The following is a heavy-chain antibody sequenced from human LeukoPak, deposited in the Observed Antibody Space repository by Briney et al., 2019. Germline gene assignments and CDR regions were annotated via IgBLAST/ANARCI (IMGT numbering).Heavy chain of an antibody. Sequence: PGRSLRLSCAASGFTFSSYAMHWVRQAPGKGLEWVAVISYDGSNEYYADSVKGRFTISRDNSKNTLYLQMNSLRAEDTAVYYCARGRLTYDSSGLFPYYFDYWGQGTLVTVSS. D-gene: IGHD3-22*01. V-gene: IGHV3-30-3*01. CDR3: ARGRLTYDSSGLFPYYFDY. CDR2: ISYDGSNE. J-gene: IGHJ4*02. CDR1: GFTFSSYA.